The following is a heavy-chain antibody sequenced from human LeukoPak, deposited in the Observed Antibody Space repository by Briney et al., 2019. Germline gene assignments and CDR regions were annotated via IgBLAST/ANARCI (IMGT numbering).Heavy chain of an antibody. D-gene: IGHD1-26*01. CDR1: GGSISSSSYY. J-gene: IGHJ4*02. CDR3: ARNSGSYYWNFDY. V-gene: IGHV4-39*01. Sequence: PSETLSLTCTVSGGSISSSSYYWGWIRQPPGKGLEWIRSIYYSGSTYYNPSLKSRVTISVDTSKNQFSLKLSSVTAADTAVYYWARNSGSYYWNFDYWGQGTPVTVSS. CDR2: IYYSGST.